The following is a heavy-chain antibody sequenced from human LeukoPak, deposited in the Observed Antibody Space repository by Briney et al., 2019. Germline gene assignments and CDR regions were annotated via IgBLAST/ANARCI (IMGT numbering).Heavy chain of an antibody. CDR1: GFTFSVHD. D-gene: IGHD4-17*01. J-gene: IGHJ4*02. CDR3: AKDSSTTASTWNDY. Sequence: GGSLRLSCATSGFTFSVHDMTWVRQAPGKGLEWVSTIRGRGNGGRYYADSVKGRFTISRDDSDNTLFLEMNSLRAEDTAVYYCAKDSSTTASTWNDYWGQGTLVTVSS. V-gene: IGHV3-23*01. CDR2: IRGRGNGGR.